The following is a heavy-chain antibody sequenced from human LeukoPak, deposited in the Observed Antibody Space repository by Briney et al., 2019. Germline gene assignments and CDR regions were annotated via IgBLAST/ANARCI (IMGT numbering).Heavy chain of an antibody. Sequence: SVKVSCKASGGTFSSYAISWVRQAPGQGLEWMGGIIPIFGTANYAQKFQGRVTITADESTSTAYMELSSLRSEDTAVYYCARAPYYYDSSGYYEGSLNSYYYFDYWGQGTLVTVSS. CDR3: ARAPYYYDSSGYYEGSLNSYYYFDY. CDR1: GGTFSSYA. V-gene: IGHV1-69*13. D-gene: IGHD3-22*01. CDR2: IIPIFGTA. J-gene: IGHJ4*02.